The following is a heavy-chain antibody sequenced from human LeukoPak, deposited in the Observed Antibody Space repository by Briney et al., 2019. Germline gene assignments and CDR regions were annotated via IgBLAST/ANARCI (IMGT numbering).Heavy chain of an antibody. V-gene: IGHV3-20*04. CDR3: ARDQGYFYDSSGHSPLEY. Sequence: GGSLRLSCAGSGFTFDDYGMAWVRQVQGKGLEWVAGINWNGGTRGCADSVRGRFTISRDNAKNSLDLQMDSLRVEDTALYYCARDQGYFYDSSGHSPLEYWGRGTLVTVSS. D-gene: IGHD3-22*01. CDR1: GFTFDDYG. J-gene: IGHJ4*02. CDR2: INWNGGTR.